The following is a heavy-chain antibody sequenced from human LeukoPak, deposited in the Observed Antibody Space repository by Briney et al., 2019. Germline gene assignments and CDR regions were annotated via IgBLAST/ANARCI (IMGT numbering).Heavy chain of an antibody. V-gene: IGHV4-59*01. Sequence: SETLSLTRSVSGRSISGYYWSWIRQPPGKGLDWIGYIYYSGSTNYNPSLKSRVTISVDTSKNQFSLKLNSVTAADTAVYYCARANSDGYNTYFDSWGQGTLVTVSS. CDR3: ARANSDGYNTYFDS. D-gene: IGHD5-24*01. CDR1: GRSISGYY. CDR2: IYYSGST. J-gene: IGHJ4*02.